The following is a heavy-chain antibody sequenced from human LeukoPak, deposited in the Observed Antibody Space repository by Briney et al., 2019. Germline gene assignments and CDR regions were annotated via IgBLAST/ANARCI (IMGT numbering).Heavy chain of an antibody. V-gene: IGHV3-48*02. CDR2: IGSSGSAGGNI. D-gene: IGHD2-21*01. CDR1: GFSFSGFG. Sequence: PGGSLRLSCAASGFSFSGFGMNWVRQAPGKGLEWISYIGSSGSAGGNIYYAVSVKGRFTVSRDNAKDSLFLQMNSLQDADTAVYYCASAPTPYFTYYMDVWGKGTTVTVSS. CDR3: ASAPTPYFTYYMDV. J-gene: IGHJ6*03.